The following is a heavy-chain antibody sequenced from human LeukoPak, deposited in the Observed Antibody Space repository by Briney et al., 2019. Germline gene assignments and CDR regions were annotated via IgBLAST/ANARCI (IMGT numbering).Heavy chain of an antibody. Sequence: GGSLSLSCAASGFSFNREWMVWVREAPGKGLEWVATIRYDRGQTMYLDSVRGRFTISRDNARTSLYLQMNSLRVEDTAVYYCARYNDIAVGDSFDVWGQGTKVTVSS. CDR2: IRYDRGQT. J-gene: IGHJ3*01. CDR3: ARYNDIAVGDSFDV. D-gene: IGHD2-15*01. CDR1: GFSFNREW. V-gene: IGHV3-7*01.